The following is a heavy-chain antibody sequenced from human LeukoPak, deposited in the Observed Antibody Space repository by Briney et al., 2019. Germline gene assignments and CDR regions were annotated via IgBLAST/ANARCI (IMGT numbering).Heavy chain of an antibody. V-gene: IGHV3-11*01. Sequence: SLRLSSAASGFTFSDYYMSWIRQAPGKGLEWVSYISSSGSTIYYADSVKGRFTISRYNAKNSLYLQMNNLRAEDTAVYYCARDRKQWLALDYWGEGTLVTVSS. CDR1: GFTFSDYY. CDR2: ISSSGSTI. J-gene: IGHJ4*02. D-gene: IGHD6-19*01. CDR3: ARDRKQWLALDY.